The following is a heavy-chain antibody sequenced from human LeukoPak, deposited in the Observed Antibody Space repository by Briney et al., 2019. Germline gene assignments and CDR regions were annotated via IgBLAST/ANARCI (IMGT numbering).Heavy chain of an antibody. CDR3: AAGPRRGYSGYDWRFGYGGDY. CDR2: IVPIFGTA. D-gene: IGHD5-12*01. J-gene: IGHJ4*02. V-gene: IGHV1-69*06. Sequence: GSSVKVSCKASGGTLSSYAISWVRQAPGQGLEWMGGIVPIFGTANYAKKFQGRVTITADKSTSTAYMELSSLRSEDTAVYYCAAGPRRGYSGYDWRFGYGGDYWGQGTLVTVSS. CDR1: GGTLSSYA.